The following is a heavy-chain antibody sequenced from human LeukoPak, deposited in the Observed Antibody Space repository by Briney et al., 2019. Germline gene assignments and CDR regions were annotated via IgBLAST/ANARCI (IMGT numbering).Heavy chain of an antibody. J-gene: IGHJ4*02. D-gene: IGHD3-10*01. CDR1: GFSFSTYE. Sequence: GGSLRLSCAASGFSFSTYEFHWVRHAPGKGLEWVSYISASGQTIYYADSVRGRFTISRDNAKNSLYLQMNSLRAEDTAVYYCATTLLWFGEFGYWGQGTLVTVSS. V-gene: IGHV3-48*01. CDR3: ATTLLWFGEFGY. CDR2: ISASGQTI.